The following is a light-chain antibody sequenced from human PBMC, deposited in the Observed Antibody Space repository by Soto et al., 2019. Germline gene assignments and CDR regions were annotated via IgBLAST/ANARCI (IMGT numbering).Light chain of an antibody. V-gene: IGLV2-23*01. Sequence: QSALTQPASVSGPPGQSLTISCTGTSSDVGSYHLVSWYQHHPGKAPKLMIYEGSKRPSGISNRFSASKSGNRASLTISGLQAEDEADYYCCSYAGGITSVFGTGTKLTVL. J-gene: IGLJ1*01. CDR3: CSYAGGITSV. CDR2: EGS. CDR1: SSDVGSYHL.